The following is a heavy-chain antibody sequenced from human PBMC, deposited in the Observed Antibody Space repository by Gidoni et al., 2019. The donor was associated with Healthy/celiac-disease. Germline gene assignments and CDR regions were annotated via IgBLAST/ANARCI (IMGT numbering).Heavy chain of an antibody. Sequence: QVLLVQSGVEVKKLASSLMFSCMASAYTFTSYYMHWVRQAPGLGLEWMGIINPSGGSTSYAQKFQGRVTMTRDTSTSTVYMELSSLRSEDTAVYYCASSSHGGVPHIYCYYGMDVWGQGTTVTVSS. J-gene: IGHJ6*02. CDR3: ASSSHGGVPHIYCYYGMDV. CDR1: AYTFTSYY. CDR2: INPSGGST. V-gene: IGHV1-46*03. D-gene: IGHD2-8*01.